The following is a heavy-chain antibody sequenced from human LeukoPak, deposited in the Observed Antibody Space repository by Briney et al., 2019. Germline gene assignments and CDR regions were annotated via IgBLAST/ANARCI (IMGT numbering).Heavy chain of an antibody. V-gene: IGHV3-21*01. CDR2: ISSSSTYI. J-gene: IGHJ4*02. Sequence: PGGSLRLSCAASGFSVGSYNVNWVRQAPGKGLEWVSSISSSSTYIYYADSVKGRFTISRDNAKNSLYLQMNSLRAEDTAVYYCARDPGYYGTFDYWGQGTLVTVSS. D-gene: IGHD3-3*01. CDR1: GFSVGSYN. CDR3: ARDPGYYGTFDY.